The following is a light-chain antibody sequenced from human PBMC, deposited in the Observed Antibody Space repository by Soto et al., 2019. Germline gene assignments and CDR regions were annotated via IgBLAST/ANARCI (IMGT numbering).Light chain of an antibody. CDR1: QSISSW. J-gene: IGKJ4*01. Sequence: DIQMTQSPSTLSASVGDRVTITCRAGQSISSWLAWYQQKPGKAPNLLIYYASTLESGVPSRFSGSGSGTEFTLTISSLHPDDFATYYCQQYDSYPLTLGGGTKVEIK. CDR3: QQYDSYPLT. V-gene: IGKV1-5*03. CDR2: YAS.